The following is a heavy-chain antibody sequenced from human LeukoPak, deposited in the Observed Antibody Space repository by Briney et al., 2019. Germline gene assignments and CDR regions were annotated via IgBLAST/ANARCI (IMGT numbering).Heavy chain of an antibody. CDR1: GYTFTRHY. J-gene: IGHJ3*02. V-gene: IGHV1-46*01. CDR3: ARDRNAGITMIVDDAFDI. CDR2: INPSSGGT. Sequence: ASVKVSCKASGYTFTRHYMDWVRQAPGQGLEWMGKINPSSGGTGYAQKFQGRVTMTRDTSTSTVYMELSSLRSEDTAVYYCARDRNAGITMIVDDAFDIWGQGTMVTVSS. D-gene: IGHD3-22*01.